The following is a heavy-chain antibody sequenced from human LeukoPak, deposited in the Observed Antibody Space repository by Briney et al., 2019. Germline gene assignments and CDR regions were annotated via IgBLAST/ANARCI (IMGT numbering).Heavy chain of an antibody. Sequence: KPSETLSLTCAVSGCSISSGYYWGWIRQPPGKGLEWIGSIYHSGSTYYNPSLKSRVTISVDTSKNQFSLKLSSVTAADTAVYYCARLRGGPAEVDYWGQGTLVTVSS. CDR2: IYHSGST. CDR3: ARLRGGPAEVDY. D-gene: IGHD3-10*01. CDR1: GCSISSGYY. J-gene: IGHJ4*02. V-gene: IGHV4-38-2*01.